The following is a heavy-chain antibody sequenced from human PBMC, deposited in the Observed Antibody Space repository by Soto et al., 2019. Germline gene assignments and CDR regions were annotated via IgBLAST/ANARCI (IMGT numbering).Heavy chain of an antibody. Sequence: ASVKVSCKASGYTFTSYAMHWVRQAPGQRLEWMGWINAGNGNTKYSQKFQGRVTITRDTSASTAYMELGSLRSEDTAVYYCARGPNSSGWYSVSPFDPWGQGTLVTVSS. CDR3: ARGPNSSGWYSVSPFDP. CDR2: INAGNGNT. D-gene: IGHD6-19*01. V-gene: IGHV1-3*01. J-gene: IGHJ5*02. CDR1: GYTFTSYA.